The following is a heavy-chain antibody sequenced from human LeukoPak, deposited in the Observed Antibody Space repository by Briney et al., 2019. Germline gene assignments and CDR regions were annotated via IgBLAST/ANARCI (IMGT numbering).Heavy chain of an antibody. D-gene: IGHD3-10*01. CDR3: ARVGRITMVRGVMSYYYMDV. CDR1: GYTFTSYG. CDR2: ISAYNGNT. Sequence: ASVKVSCKASGYTFTSYGISWVRQAPGQGLEWMGWISAYNGNTNYAQKLQGRVTMTTDTSTSTAYMELRSLRSDDTAVYYCARVGRITMVRGVMSYYYMDVWGKGTTVTVSS. J-gene: IGHJ6*03. V-gene: IGHV1-18*01.